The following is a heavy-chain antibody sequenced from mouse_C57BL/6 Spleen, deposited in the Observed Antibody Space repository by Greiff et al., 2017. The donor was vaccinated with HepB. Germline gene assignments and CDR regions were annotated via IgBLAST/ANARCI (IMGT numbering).Heavy chain of an antibody. CDR1: GYAFSSYW. Sequence: QVQLQQSGAELVKPGASVKISCKASGYAFSSYWMNWVKQRPGKGLEWIGQIYPGDGDTNYNGKFKGKATLTADKSSTTAYMQLSSLTSEDSAVYFCATTVVATYYAMDYWGQGTSVTVSS. V-gene: IGHV1-80*01. J-gene: IGHJ4*01. D-gene: IGHD1-1*01. CDR3: ATTVVATYYAMDY. CDR2: IYPGDGDT.